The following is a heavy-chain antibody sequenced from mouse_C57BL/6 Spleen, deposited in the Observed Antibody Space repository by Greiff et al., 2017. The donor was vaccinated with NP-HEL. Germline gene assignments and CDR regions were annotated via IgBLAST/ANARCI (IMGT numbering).Heavy chain of an antibody. CDR3: ARGISSYRYFDV. Sequence: EVHLVESEGGLVQPGSSMKLSCTASGFTFSDYYMAWVRQVPEKGLEWVANINYDGSSTYYLDSLKSRFIISRDNAKNILYLQMSSLKSEDTATYYCARGISSYRYFDVWGTGTTVTVSS. D-gene: IGHD1-1*01. J-gene: IGHJ1*03. CDR2: INYDGSST. V-gene: IGHV5-16*01. CDR1: GFTFSDYY.